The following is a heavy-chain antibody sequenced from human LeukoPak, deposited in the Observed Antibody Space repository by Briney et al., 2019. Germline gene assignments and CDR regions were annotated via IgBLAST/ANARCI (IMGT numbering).Heavy chain of an antibody. Sequence: GGSLRLSCAASGFTFSSYEMSWVRQAPGKGLEWVSYISSSGSTIYYADSVKGRFTISRDNAKNSLYLQMNSLRAEDTAVYYCARDRDVYCSSASCHYYYGMDVWGQGTTVTVSS. D-gene: IGHD2-2*01. J-gene: IGHJ6*02. V-gene: IGHV3-48*03. CDR2: ISSSGSTI. CDR1: GFTFSSYE. CDR3: ARDRDVYCSSASCHYYYGMDV.